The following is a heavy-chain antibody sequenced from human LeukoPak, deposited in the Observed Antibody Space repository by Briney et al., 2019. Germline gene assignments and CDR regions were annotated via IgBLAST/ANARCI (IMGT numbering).Heavy chain of an antibody. Sequence: GGSLRLSCAASGFTFSNNAMHWVRQAPGKGLEWVAFIREDESNEYYADSVKGRFTISRDISKNTLYLQMNSLRPEDTAVYYCAREPGRSRGRRGFDYWGQGTLVTVSS. V-gene: IGHV3-30*02. CDR1: GFTFSNNA. J-gene: IGHJ4*02. D-gene: IGHD3-10*01. CDR2: IREDESNE. CDR3: AREPGRSRGRRGFDY.